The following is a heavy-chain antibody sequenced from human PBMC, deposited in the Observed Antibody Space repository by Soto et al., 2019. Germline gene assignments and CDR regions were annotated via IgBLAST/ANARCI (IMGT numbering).Heavy chain of an antibody. Sequence: KPSGRLSIACTVSGGCVNSGSYDWSLIRQPPGKGLEWIGSIYYSGSTNYNPSLKTRVTISVDTSKNQFSLKLSSVTAADTAFYCCGPTWSNDAFDIWAQEPMHTVSS. V-gene: IGHV4-61*01. CDR2: IYYSGST. D-gene: IGHD1-1*01. CDR1: GGCVNSGSYD. J-gene: IGHJ3*02. CDR3: GPTWSNDAFDI.